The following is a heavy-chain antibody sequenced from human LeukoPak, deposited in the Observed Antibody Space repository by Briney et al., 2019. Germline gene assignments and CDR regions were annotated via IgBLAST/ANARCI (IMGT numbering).Heavy chain of an antibody. CDR2: ISHDGSNK. V-gene: IGHV3-30-3*02. D-gene: IGHD3-3*01. CDR1: GFTFSSYG. Sequence: GGSLRLSCAASGFTFSSYGFHWVRQAPGKGLEWVAVISHDGSNKYYADSVKGRFTITRDNSKNTLYLQMNSLRPDDTAVYFCAKMGKAYYDFWSGYPYYYYFYMDVWGKGTTVTVSS. J-gene: IGHJ6*03. CDR3: AKMGKAYYDFWSGYPYYYYFYMDV.